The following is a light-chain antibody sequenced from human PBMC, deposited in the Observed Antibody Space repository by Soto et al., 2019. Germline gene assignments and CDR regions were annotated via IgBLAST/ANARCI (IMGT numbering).Light chain of an antibody. Sequence: DIQMTQSPSTLSASVGDRVTITCRASQSISTWLAWYQQKPGQAPKLLIYDASSLQSGVPSRFSGSGSEIEFTLTISSLQPDDFATYYCQQYHSFSGTFGQGTKLEIK. CDR3: QQYHSFSGT. V-gene: IGKV1-5*01. CDR2: DAS. J-gene: IGKJ2*02. CDR1: QSISTW.